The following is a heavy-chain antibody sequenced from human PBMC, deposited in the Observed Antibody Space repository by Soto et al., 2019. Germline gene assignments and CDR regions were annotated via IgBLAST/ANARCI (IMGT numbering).Heavy chain of an antibody. V-gene: IGHV3-23*01. D-gene: IGHD6-13*01. CDR2: ISGSGDTT. CDR1: RLTFSNYT. Sequence: GGSLRLSCVISRLTFSNYTLNWVRQAPGKGLEWVSSISGSGDTTYYADSVKGRFTISRDNSKNTLYLQMNSLRVEDTALYYCAKADYSYSWAPGDYWGQGTLVTVSS. CDR3: AKADYSYSWAPGDY. J-gene: IGHJ4*02.